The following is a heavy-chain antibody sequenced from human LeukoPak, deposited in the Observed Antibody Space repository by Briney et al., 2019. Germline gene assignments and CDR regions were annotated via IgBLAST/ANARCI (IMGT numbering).Heavy chain of an antibody. V-gene: IGHV3-21*01. Sequence: GGSLRLSCAASGFTFSSYSMNWVRQAPGKGLEWVSSISSSSSYIYYADSVKGRFTISRDNAKNSLYLQMNSLRAEDTAVYYCARDPNPYGDYAGGFLYYYYGMDVWGQETTVTVSS. CDR2: ISSSSSYI. CDR3: ARDPNPYGDYAGGFLYYYYGMDV. CDR1: GFTFSSYS. J-gene: IGHJ6*02. D-gene: IGHD4-17*01.